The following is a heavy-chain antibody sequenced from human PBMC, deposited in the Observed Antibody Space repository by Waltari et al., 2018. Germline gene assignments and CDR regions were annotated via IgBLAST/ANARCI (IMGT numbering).Heavy chain of an antibody. D-gene: IGHD1-26*01. CDR1: GGSISSGDYY. V-gene: IGHV4-30-4*08. CDR2: IYYSGGT. CDR3: AREGGLRVGAPYFDY. J-gene: IGHJ4*02. Sequence: QVQLQESGPGLVKPSQTLSLTCTVSGGSISSGDYYWSWIRQPPGKGLEWIGYIYYSGGTNYNPSLKSRVTISVDTSKNQFSLKLSAVTAADTAVYYCAREGGLRVGAPYFDYWGQGTLVTVSS.